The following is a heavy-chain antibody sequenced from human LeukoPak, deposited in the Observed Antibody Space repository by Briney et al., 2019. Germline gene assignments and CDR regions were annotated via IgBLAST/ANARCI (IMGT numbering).Heavy chain of an antibody. Sequence: SVKVSCKASGGTFSSYAISWVRQAPGQGLEWMGGIIPIFGTANYAQKFQGRVTITTDESTSTAYMELSSLRSEDTAVYYCARDNCVMDYGDDDSSFDYWGQGTLVTVSS. CDR3: ARDNCVMDYGDDDSSFDY. CDR1: GGTFSSYA. J-gene: IGHJ4*02. CDR2: IIPIFGTA. V-gene: IGHV1-69*05. D-gene: IGHD4-17*01.